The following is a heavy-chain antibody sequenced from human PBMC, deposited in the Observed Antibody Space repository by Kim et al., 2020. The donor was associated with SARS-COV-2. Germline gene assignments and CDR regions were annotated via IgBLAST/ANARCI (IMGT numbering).Heavy chain of an antibody. Sequence: GGGLVQPGSSLRLSCAASGFTFDDFATHWVRQVPGKGLEWVSGISWNSEKTGYADSVKGRFTISRDNTKNSVYLKMDGLRADDTALYYCVKDSNYYDTRGYSPDFESWGQGTMVTVSA. J-gene: IGHJ4*02. D-gene: IGHD3-22*01. CDR1: GFTFDDFA. CDR2: ISWNSEKT. CDR3: VKDSNYYDTRGYSPDFES. V-gene: IGHV3-9*01.